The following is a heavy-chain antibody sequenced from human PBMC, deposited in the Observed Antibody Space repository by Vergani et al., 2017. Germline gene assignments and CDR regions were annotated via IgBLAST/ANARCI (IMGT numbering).Heavy chain of an antibody. V-gene: IGHV3-21*01. CDR1: GYTFTSYA. J-gene: IGHJ4*02. D-gene: IGHD4-17*01. Sequence: VQLVQSGAEVKKPGASVKVSCKASGYTFTSYAMHWVRQAPGKGLEWVSSISSSSSYIYYADSVKGRFTISRDNAKNSLYLQMNSLRAEDTAVYYCARVGPKEGTTVTITETFDYWGQGTLVTVSS. CDR3: ARVGPKEGTTVTITETFDY. CDR2: ISSSSSYI.